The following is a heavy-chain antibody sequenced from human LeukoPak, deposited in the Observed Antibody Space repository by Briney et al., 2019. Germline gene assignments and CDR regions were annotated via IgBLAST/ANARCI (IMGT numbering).Heavy chain of an antibody. D-gene: IGHD4-23*01. J-gene: IGHJ4*02. CDR1: GGSISSYY. V-gene: IGHV4-34*01. CDR3: ARGRWAVDY. Sequence: PSETLSLTCTVSGGSISSYYWSWIRQPPGKGLEWIGEINHSGSTNYNPSLKSRVTISVDTSKNQFSLKLSSVTAADTAVYYCARGRWAVDYRGQGTLVTVSS. CDR2: INHSGST.